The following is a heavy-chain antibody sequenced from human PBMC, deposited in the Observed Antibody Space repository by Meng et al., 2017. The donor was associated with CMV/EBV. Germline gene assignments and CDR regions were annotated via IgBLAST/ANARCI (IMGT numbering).Heavy chain of an antibody. CDR2: ISWNSGSI. J-gene: IGHJ6*02. D-gene: IGHD4-23*01. CDR1: GHTFEEYA. V-gene: IGHV3-9*01. CDR3: AKDIGYGGNSLYGMDV. Sequence: LTRAASGHTFEEYAMHWVRQAPGKGREGGSGISWNSGSIGYADAVKGRFTISRDSAKNTLYLQMNSLRAEDTALYYCAKDIGYGGNSLYGMDVWGQGTTVTVSS.